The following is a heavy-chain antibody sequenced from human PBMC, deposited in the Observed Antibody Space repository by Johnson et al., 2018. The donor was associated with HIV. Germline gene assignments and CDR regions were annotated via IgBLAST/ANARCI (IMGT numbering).Heavy chain of an antibody. CDR1: GFTVSSNY. CDR3: AKGSIAARWGAFDI. D-gene: IGHD6-6*01. V-gene: IGHV3-9*01. CDR2: ISWNSGSI. Sequence: VQLVESGGGVVQPGRSLRLSCAASGFTVSSNYMSWVRQAPGKGLEWVSGISWNSGSIGYADSVKGRFTISRDNAKNSLYLQMNSLRAEDTALYYCAKGSIAARWGAFDIWGQGTMVTVSS. J-gene: IGHJ3*02.